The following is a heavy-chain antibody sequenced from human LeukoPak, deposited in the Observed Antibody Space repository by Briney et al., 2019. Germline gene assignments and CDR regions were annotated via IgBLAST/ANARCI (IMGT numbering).Heavy chain of an antibody. J-gene: IGHJ6*03. V-gene: IGHV1-2*02. CDR1: GYTFTDYY. CDR2: INPNSGGA. D-gene: IGHD3-16*01. Sequence: GASVKDSCKTSGYTFTDYYMHWVRQAPGQGLEWMGWINPNSGGANYAQKFQGRVTMTRDTSISTAYMELSRLRSDDTAVYYCARMGAYYYYYMDVWGKGTTVTISS. CDR3: ARMGAYYYYYMDV.